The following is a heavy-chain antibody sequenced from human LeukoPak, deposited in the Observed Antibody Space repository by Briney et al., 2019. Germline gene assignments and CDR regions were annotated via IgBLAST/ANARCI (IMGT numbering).Heavy chain of an antibody. V-gene: IGHV3-30*03. CDR1: GGSISSSS. J-gene: IGHJ4*02. CDR2: ISYDGSNK. CDR3: ARDTSLYVDTAMVVGPFDY. D-gene: IGHD5-18*01. Sequence: LSLTCTVSGGSISSSSYYWGWIRQPPGKGLEWVAVISYDGSNKYYADSVKGRFTISRDNSKNTLYLQMNSPRAEDTAVYYCARDTSLYVDTAMVVGPFDYWGQGTLVTVSS.